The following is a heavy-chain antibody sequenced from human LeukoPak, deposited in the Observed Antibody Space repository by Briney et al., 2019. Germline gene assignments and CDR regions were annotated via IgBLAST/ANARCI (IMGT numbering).Heavy chain of an antibody. CDR1: GITFSSYE. D-gene: IGHD6-13*01. V-gene: IGHV3-48*03. CDR2: ISSRGTTI. J-gene: IGHJ4*02. CDR3: VRSMSGYLLDS. Sequence: GGSLRLSCVASGITFSSYEMNWVRQAPGKGLEWVSYISSRGTTIYYAGSVKGRFTITRDYAKKSLFLQMNSLRAEDTAVYYCVRSMSGYLLDSWGQGTLVTVSS.